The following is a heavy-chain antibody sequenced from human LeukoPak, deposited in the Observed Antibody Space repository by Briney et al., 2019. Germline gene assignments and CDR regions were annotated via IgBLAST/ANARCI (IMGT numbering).Heavy chain of an antibody. Sequence: PGGSLRLSCAASGFTFSDYYMSWIRQAPGKGLEWVSYISSSGSTIYYADSVKGRFTISRDNSKNTLYLQMNSLRAEDTAVYYCAKDGDTGAPVIAAAGKRFDYWGQGTLVTVSS. CDR2: ISSSGSTI. D-gene: IGHD6-13*01. J-gene: IGHJ4*02. V-gene: IGHV3-11*01. CDR1: GFTFSDYY. CDR3: AKDGDTGAPVIAAAGKRFDY.